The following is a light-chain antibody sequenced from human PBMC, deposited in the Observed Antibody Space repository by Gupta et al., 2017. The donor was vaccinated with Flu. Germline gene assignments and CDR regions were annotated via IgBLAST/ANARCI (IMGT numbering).Light chain of an antibody. J-gene: IGKJ1*01. Sequence: DILMTQSPLSSPVILGQPASISCRSSQSLVSHDGNTYLSWLHQRPGQPPRLLIYKVSNRFSGVPGRFSGSGAGKEFTLKSSRVEDEDVGVYYYKQYKPLCTFGQGTKVEIK. CDR1: QSLVSHDGNTY. V-gene: IGKV2-24*01. CDR2: KVS. CDR3: KQYKPLCT.